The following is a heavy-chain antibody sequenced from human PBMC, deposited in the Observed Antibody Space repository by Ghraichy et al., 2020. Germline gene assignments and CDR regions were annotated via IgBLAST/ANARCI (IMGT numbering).Heavy chain of an antibody. CDR3: ARRLAAELGHYFDL. CDR1: GDSMNTFY. V-gene: IGHV4-59*08. J-gene: IGHJ2*01. D-gene: IGHD6-25*01. CDR2: IFYIGTT. Sequence: ESLNISCSVSGDSMNTFYWSWLRHSPGKGLEWIGDIFYIGTTNYNPSLKSRLTISLDTSKSQFSLILTSMTAADTALYFCARRLAAELGHYFDLWGHGSLVTVSS.